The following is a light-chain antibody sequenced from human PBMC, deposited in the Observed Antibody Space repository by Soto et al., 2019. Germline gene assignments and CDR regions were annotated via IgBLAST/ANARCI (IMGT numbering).Light chain of an antibody. J-gene: IGKJ5*01. CDR3: QRANSFPRSIT. CDR2: AAS. Sequence: DIQVTQSPSSLSASVGDRVTITCRASQSISSYLNWYQQKPGKAPKLLIYAASSLQSGVPSRFSGSGSGTDFTLTISSLQPEDFATYYCQRANSFPRSITFGQGTRLEIK. V-gene: IGKV1-39*01. CDR1: QSISSY.